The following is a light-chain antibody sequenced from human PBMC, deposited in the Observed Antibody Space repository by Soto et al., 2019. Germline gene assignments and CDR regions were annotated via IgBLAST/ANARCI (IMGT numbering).Light chain of an antibody. CDR3: GAWDTSLTVYV. Sequence: QSVLTQPPSVSAAPGQEVTISCSGSSSNIAANSVSWYQHLPGTAPKLLIYNSDRRPSGIPARFSGSKSGTSATLGITGLQTGDEADYYCGAWDTSLTVYVFGGGTKVTVL. CDR2: NSD. CDR1: SSNIAANS. J-gene: IGLJ1*01. V-gene: IGLV1-51*01.